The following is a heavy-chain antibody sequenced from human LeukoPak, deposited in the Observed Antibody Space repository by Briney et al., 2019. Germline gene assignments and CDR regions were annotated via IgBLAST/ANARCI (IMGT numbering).Heavy chain of an antibody. D-gene: IGHD3-16*01. Sequence: GGSLRLSCATSGFTFSSYGMSWVRQAPGKGLEWVSIISGSGVSTSYADSVKGRFTISRDNSKNTLYLQMNSLRAEDTAVYYCAKVVWRSAVVALDPWGQGTLVTVSS. CDR3: AKVVWRSAVVALDP. CDR1: GFTFSSYG. V-gene: IGHV3-23*01. CDR2: ISGSGVST. J-gene: IGHJ5*02.